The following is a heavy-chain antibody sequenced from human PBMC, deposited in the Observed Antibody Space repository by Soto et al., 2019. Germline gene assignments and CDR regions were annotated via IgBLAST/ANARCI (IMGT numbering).Heavy chain of an antibody. CDR3: ARGLGSSPGY. CDR1: GFTFSSAW. CDR2: ISPDGTTT. V-gene: IGHV3-74*02. D-gene: IGHD6-6*01. J-gene: IGHJ4*02. Sequence: EVQLLESGGGLVQPGGSLRLSCAASGFTFSSAWMFWVRQAPEKGLVWISRISPDGTTTNYADSVKGRFTISRDNAKSTVYLQMNSLRGEDTAVYYCARGLGSSPGYWGQGTLVTVSS.